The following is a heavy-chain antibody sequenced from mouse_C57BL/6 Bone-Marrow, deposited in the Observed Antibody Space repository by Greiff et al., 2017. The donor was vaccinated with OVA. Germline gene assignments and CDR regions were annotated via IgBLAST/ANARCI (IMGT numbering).Heavy chain of an antibody. V-gene: IGHV1-7*01. Sequence: VKVVESGAELAKPGASVKLSCKASGYTFTSYWMHWVKQRPGQGLEWIGYINPSSGYTKYNQKFKDKATLTADKSSSTAYMQLSSLTYEDSAVYYCASYYGSNSYYFDDWGQGTTRTVSS. CDR3: ASYYGSNSYYFDD. J-gene: IGHJ2*01. CDR2: INPSSGYT. D-gene: IGHD1-1*01. CDR1: GYTFTSYW.